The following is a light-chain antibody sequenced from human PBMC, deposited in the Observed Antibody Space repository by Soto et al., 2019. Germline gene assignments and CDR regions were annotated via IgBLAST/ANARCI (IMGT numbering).Light chain of an antibody. J-gene: IGKJ1*01. Sequence: DIQMTQSPSAMSASVGDTVTITCRSSQAISNYLAWFQQKPGQAPKRLIYAASTLESGVPSRFSGSGSGTEFSLTISSLQPEDFATYFCLQQKSYQWTFGQGTKVEIK. V-gene: IGKV1-17*03. CDR2: AAS. CDR3: LQQKSYQWT. CDR1: QAISNY.